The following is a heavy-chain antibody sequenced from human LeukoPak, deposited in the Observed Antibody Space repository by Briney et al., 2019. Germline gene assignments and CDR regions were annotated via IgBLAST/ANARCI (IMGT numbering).Heavy chain of an antibody. V-gene: IGHV1-2*02. Sequence: ASVKVSCKASGYTFTGYYIHWVRQAPGQGLEWMGWIDPNSGGTIYAQKFQGRVTMTRDTSISTAYMELSRLRTHDTAVYYCARDPSRYYGSGSYYSFMDVWGQGTTVTVSS. D-gene: IGHD3-10*01. CDR1: GYTFTGYY. CDR3: ARDPSRYYGSGSYYSFMDV. CDR2: IDPNSGGT. J-gene: IGHJ6*02.